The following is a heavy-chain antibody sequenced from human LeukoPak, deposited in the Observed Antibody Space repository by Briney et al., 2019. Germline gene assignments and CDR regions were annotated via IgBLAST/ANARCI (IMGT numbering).Heavy chain of an antibody. Sequence: GGSLRLSCAASGFTFSSYAMSWVRQAPGKGPEWVSAISGSGGSTYYADSVKGRFTISRDNSKNTLYLQMNSLRAEDTAVYYCAKAGVGATYYYYYYGMDVWGQGTTVTVSS. V-gene: IGHV3-23*01. CDR3: AKAGVGATYYYYYYGMDV. D-gene: IGHD1-26*01. CDR1: GFTFSSYA. CDR2: ISGSGGST. J-gene: IGHJ6*02.